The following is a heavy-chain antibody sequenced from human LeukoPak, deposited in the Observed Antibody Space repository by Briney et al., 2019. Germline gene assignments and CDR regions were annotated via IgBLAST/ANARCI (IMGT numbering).Heavy chain of an antibody. V-gene: IGHV4-31*03. CDR3: ARGSYYYDSSGYWRDY. CDR2: IYYSEST. CDR1: GGSISSGGYY. Sequence: SQTLSLTCTVSGGSISSGGYYWSWIRQHPGKGLEWIGYIYYSESTYYNPSLKSRVTISVDTSKNQFSLKLSSVTAADTAVYYCARGSYYYDSSGYWRDYWGQGTLVTVSS. D-gene: IGHD3-22*01. J-gene: IGHJ4*02.